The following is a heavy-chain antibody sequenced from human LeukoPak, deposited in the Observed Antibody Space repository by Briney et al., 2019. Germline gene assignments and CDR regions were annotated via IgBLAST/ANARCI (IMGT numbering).Heavy chain of an antibody. J-gene: IGHJ4*02. CDR2: IHTSGST. CDR1: GGSISSYY. D-gene: IGHD3-22*01. CDR3: ARDRYYYDSSGYYLFDY. Sequence: SETLSLTCTVSGGSISSYYWSWIRQPAGKGLEWIGRIHTSGSTNYNPSLKSRVTMSVDTSKNQFSLKLSSVTAADTAVYYCARDRYYYDSSGYYLFDYWGQGTLVTVSS. V-gene: IGHV4-4*07.